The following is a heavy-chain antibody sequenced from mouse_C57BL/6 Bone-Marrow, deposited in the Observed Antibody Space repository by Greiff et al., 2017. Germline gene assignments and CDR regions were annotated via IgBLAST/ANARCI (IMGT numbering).Heavy chain of an antibody. Sequence: LVESGGGLVQSGRSLRLSCATSGFTFSDFYMEWVRQAPGKGLEWIAASRNNANDYTTEYSASVKGRFIVSRDSSQSILYRQMNALRAEDTAIYYCARERAVTMDYWGQGTSVTAFS. V-gene: IGHV7-1*01. CDR3: ARERAVTMDY. CDR1: GFTFSDFY. D-gene: IGHD3-3*01. CDR2: SRNNANDYTT. J-gene: IGHJ4*01.